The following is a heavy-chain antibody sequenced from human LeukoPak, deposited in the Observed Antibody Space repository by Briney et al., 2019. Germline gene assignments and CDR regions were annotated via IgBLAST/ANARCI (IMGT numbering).Heavy chain of an antibody. J-gene: IGHJ5*02. D-gene: IGHD2-21*02. V-gene: IGHV1-69*04. CDR2: IIPILGIA. CDR1: GGTFSSYA. CDR3: ARDRRYCGGDCPRGDDSFDP. Sequence: GASVKVSCKASGGTFSSYAISWVRQAPGQGLEWMGRIIPILGIANYAQKFQGRVTITADKSTSTAYMELSSLRSEDTAVYYCARDRRYCGGDCPRGDDSFDPWGQGTLVTVSS.